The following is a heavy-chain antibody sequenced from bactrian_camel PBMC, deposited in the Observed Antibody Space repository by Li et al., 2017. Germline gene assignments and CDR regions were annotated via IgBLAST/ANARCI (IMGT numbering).Heavy chain of an antibody. CDR2: INSGGSST. Sequence: QLVESGGGLVQPGGSLRLSCAASGFTFSIYAMSWVRQAPGKGLEWVSGINSGGSSTYYSDSVKGRFTISQDRAKNTVHLQMNSLKPEDTAVFYCAATEKTRAYGLVVLAAGQYNYWGQGTQVTVS. J-gene: IGHJ4*01. V-gene: IGHV3S40*01. D-gene: IGHD5*01. CDR3: AATEKTRAYGLVVLAAGQYNY. CDR1: GFTFSIYA.